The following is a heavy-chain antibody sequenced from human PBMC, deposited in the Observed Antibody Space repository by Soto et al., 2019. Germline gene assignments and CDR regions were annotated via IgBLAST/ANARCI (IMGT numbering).Heavy chain of an antibody. D-gene: IGHD1-26*01. J-gene: IGHJ3*02. CDR2: INPNSGGT. CDR3: ARVGNGEFSDAFDI. Sequence: QVQLVQSGAEVKKPGASVKVSCKASGYTFTGYYMHWVRQAPGQGLEWMGWINPNSGGTNYAQKVQGRVSMTRDTSISTAYMELSRLRSDDTAVYYCARVGNGEFSDAFDIWGQGTMVTVSS. CDR1: GYTFTGYY. V-gene: IGHV1-2*02.